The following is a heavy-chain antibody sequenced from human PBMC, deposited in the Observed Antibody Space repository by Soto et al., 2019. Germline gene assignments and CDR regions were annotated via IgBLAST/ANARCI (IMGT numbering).Heavy chain of an antibody. J-gene: IGHJ5*02. D-gene: IGHD1-1*01. CDR3: ATDDPGARFDP. CDR1: RYIFTAYF. V-gene: IGHV1-2*02. Sequence: QVQLVQSGAEVKKPGASVKVSCKAPRYIFTAYFMHWVRQAPGQGLEWMGWINPNNGATHYGLSFQGRVTMTRDTSISTAYMELTSLRSDDTAVYYCATDDPGARFDPWGQGTLVIVSS. CDR2: INPNNGAT.